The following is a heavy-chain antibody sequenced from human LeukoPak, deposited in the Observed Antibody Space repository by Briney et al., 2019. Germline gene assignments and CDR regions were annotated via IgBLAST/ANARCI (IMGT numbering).Heavy chain of an antibody. D-gene: IGHD3-10*02. CDR3: AELGITMIGGV. V-gene: IGHV3-11*06. J-gene: IGHJ6*04. CDR2: ISPSSHDI. Sequence: GGSLRLSCAASGFIFSDFYMSWVRQAAGKGLEYIAYISPSSHDIIYADSVKGRFTISRDNAKNSLYLQMNSLRAEDTAVYYCAELGITMIGGVWGKGTTVTISS. CDR1: GFIFSDFY.